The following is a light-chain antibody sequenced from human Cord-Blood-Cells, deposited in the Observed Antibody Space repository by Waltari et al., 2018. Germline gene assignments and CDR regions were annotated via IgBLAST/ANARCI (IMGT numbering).Light chain of an antibody. V-gene: IGLV2-11*01. J-gene: IGLJ3*02. CDR2: DVS. CDR3: CSYAGSYTWL. Sequence: QSALTQPRSVSGSPGQSVTISSTGTSSDVGGYNSVSWYQQHPGKAPKLMIYDVSKRPSGVPDRFSGSKSGNTASLTISGLQAEDEADYYCCSYAGSYTWLFGGGTKLTVL. CDR1: SSDVGGYNS.